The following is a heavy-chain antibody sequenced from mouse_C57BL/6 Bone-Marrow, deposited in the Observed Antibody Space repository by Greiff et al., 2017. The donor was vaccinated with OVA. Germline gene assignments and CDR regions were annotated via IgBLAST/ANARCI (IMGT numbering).Heavy chain of an antibody. J-gene: IGHJ3*01. CDR3: GRETGAY. CDR1: GFTFSSYA. CDR2: ISDGGSYT. V-gene: IGHV5-4*01. Sequence: EVHLVESGGGLVKPGGSLKLSCAASGFTFSSYAMSWVRQTPEKRLEWVATISDGGSYTYYPDNVKGRFTISRDNAKNNLYLQMSHLKSEDTAMYDCGRETGAYWGQGTLVTVSA.